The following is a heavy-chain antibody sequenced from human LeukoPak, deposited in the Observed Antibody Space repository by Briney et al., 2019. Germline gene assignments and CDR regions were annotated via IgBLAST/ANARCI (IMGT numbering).Heavy chain of an antibody. J-gene: IGHJ5*02. Sequence: SETLSLTCTVSGGSISSGGYYWSWIRRHPGKGLEWIGYIYYSGSTYYNPSLKSRVTISVDTSKNQFSLKLSSVTAADTAVYYCARSSRQNWFDPWGQGTLVTVSS. D-gene: IGHD6-13*01. CDR3: ARSSRQNWFDP. V-gene: IGHV4-31*03. CDR2: IYYSGST. CDR1: GGSISSGGYY.